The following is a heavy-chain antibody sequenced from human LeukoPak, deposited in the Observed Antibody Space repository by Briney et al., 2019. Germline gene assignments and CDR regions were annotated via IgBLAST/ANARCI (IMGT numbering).Heavy chain of an antibody. Sequence: SETLSLTCIVSGGSVSSGSYYWSWIRQPPGKGLEWIGYIYYSGSTNYNPSLKSRVTISVDTSKNQFSLKLSSVTAADTAVYYCARAIYDSSGYYFDYWGQGTLVTVSS. D-gene: IGHD3-22*01. CDR2: IYYSGST. V-gene: IGHV4-61*01. CDR1: GGSVSSGSYY. CDR3: ARAIYDSSGYYFDY. J-gene: IGHJ4*02.